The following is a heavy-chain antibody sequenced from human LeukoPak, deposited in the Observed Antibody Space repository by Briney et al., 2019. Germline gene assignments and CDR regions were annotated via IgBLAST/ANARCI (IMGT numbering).Heavy chain of an antibody. J-gene: IGHJ3*02. V-gene: IGHV4-39*07. CDR1: GGSISSSSYY. D-gene: IGHD3-22*01. CDR3: ARDRWLELPSAAYDAFDI. Sequence: SETLSLTCTVSGGSISSSSYYWGWIRQPPGKGLEWIGEINHSGSTNYNPSLKSRVTISVDTSKNRFSLKLSSVTAADTAVYYCARDRWLELPSAAYDAFDIWGQGTMVTVSS. CDR2: INHSGST.